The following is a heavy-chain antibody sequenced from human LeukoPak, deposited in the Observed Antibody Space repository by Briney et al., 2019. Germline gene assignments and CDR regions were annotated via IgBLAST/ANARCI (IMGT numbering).Heavy chain of an antibody. CDR2: IYHSGST. CDR3: ARDRSEREAFDI. V-gene: IGHV4-30-2*01. J-gene: IGHJ3*02. CDR1: GGSISSGGYS. Sequence: PSETLSLTCAVSGGSISSGGYSWSWIRQPPGKGLEWIGYIYHSGSTYYNPSLKSRVTISVDRSKNQFSLNLNSVTAADTAVYYCARDRSEREAFDIWGHGTMVTVSS. D-gene: IGHD1-26*01.